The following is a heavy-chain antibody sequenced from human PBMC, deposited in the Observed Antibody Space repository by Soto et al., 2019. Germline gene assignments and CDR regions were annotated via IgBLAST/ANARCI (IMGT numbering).Heavy chain of an antibody. D-gene: IGHD4-17*01. J-gene: IGHJ4*02. Sequence: PGGSLRLSCAASGFTFSSYAMNWVRQGPGKGLEWVSVIVGSGGSTYYADSVKGRFTISRDNSKNTLYLQMNSLRVEDTAVYYCAKSRYGDYVSEVGYWGQGTLVTVSS. V-gene: IGHV3-23*01. CDR3: AKSRYGDYVSEVGY. CDR1: GFTFSSYA. CDR2: IVGSGGST.